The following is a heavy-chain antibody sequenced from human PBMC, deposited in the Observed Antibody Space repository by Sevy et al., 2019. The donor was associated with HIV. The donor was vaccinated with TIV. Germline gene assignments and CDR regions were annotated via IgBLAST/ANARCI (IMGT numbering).Heavy chain of an antibody. J-gene: IGHJ3*01. Sequence: SENLSLTCTVSGDSISSGSYSWNWIRQPPGKGLEWIGYIFHSGITSYSPSLKSRVTISVDRSKNQFSLKMTSVTAADTAVYYCARDGGTLTSPGAFDFWGQGTMVTVSS. CDR3: ARDGGTLTSPGAFDF. V-gene: IGHV4-30-2*01. D-gene: IGHD4-17*01. CDR1: GDSISSGSYS. CDR2: IFHSGIT.